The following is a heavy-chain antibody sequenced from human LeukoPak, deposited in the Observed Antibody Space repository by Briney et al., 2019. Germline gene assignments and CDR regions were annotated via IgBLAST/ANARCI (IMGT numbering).Heavy chain of an antibody. J-gene: IGHJ6*02. CDR3: ARLDIVATITAGMRYYYYGMDV. CDR1: GGSFSGYY. D-gene: IGHD5-12*01. Sequence: PSETLSLTCAVYGGSFSGYYWSWIRQPPGKGLEWIGEINHSGSTNYNPSLKSRVTISVDTSKNQFSLKLSSVTAADTAVYYCARLDIVATITAGMRYYYYGMDVWGQGTTVTVSS. V-gene: IGHV4-34*01. CDR2: INHSGST.